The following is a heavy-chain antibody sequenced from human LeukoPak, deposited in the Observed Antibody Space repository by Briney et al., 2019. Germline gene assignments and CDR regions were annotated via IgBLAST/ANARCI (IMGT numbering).Heavy chain of an antibody. CDR1: GGSFSGYY. J-gene: IGHJ4*02. V-gene: IGHV4-34*01. CDR2: INHSGST. CDR3: ARHRGSGGYDATFDY. D-gene: IGHD5-12*01. Sequence: SETLSLTCAVYGGSFSGYYWSWIRQPPGKGLEWIGEINHSGSTNYNPSLKSRVTISVDTSKNQFSLKLSSVTAADTAVYYCARHRGSGGYDATFDYWGQGTLVTVSS.